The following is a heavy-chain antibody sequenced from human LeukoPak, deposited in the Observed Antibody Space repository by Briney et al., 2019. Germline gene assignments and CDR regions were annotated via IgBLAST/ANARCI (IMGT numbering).Heavy chain of an antibody. CDR3: ARIVVPAAINYYYYYMDV. Sequence: ASVKVSCKASGCTFTSYDINWVRQATGQGLEWMGWMNPNSGNTGYAQKFQGRVTMTTDTSTSTAYMELRSLRSDDTAVYYCARIVVPAAINYYYYYMDVWGKGTTVTVSS. J-gene: IGHJ6*03. CDR1: GCTFTSYD. D-gene: IGHD2-2*02. CDR2: MNPNSGNT. V-gene: IGHV1-8*01.